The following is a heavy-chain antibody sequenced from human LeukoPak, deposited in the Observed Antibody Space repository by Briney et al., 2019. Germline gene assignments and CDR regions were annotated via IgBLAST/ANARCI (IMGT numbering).Heavy chain of an antibody. J-gene: IGHJ5*02. CDR1: GFTFDDYA. V-gene: IGHV3-9*01. CDR2: ISWNSGSI. CDR3: AKGNDGSPRSWFDP. D-gene: IGHD3-10*01. Sequence: GGSLRLSCAASGFTFDDYAMHWVRQAPGKGLEWVSGISWNSGSIGYADSVKGRFTISRDNAKNSLYLQMNSLRAEDTALYYCAKGNDGSPRSWFDPWGQGTLVTVSS.